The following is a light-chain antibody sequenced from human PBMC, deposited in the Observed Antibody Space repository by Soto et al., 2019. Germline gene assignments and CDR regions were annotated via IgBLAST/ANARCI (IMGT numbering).Light chain of an antibody. J-gene: IGKJ2*02. V-gene: IGKV1-39*01. Sequence: DVQMTQSPSSLSVSVGDRVTITCRASQRISSYLNWYQQKEGKAPKLLISSASSLQSGVPSRFSGSGSGTGFPLTISSLQPEDFATYYCQQSYSTPWTFGQGTKLEIK. CDR3: QQSYSTPWT. CDR1: QRISSY. CDR2: SAS.